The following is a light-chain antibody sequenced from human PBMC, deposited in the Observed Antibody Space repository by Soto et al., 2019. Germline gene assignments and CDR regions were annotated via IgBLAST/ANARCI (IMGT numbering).Light chain of an antibody. J-gene: IGKJ4*01. Sequence: EILMTQSPLTLSVSPGEGATLSCRASQNINSNLAWYQQRPGQAPRVLIYGASSRASGIPDRFSGSGSGTDFTLTINSREPDDFAVYYCQQYKDWPPLTFGGGTRVESK. CDR1: QNINSN. CDR3: QQYKDWPPLT. CDR2: GAS. V-gene: IGKV3D-15*01.